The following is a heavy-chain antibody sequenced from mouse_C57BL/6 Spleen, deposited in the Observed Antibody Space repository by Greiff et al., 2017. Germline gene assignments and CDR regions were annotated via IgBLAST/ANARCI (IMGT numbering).Heavy chain of an antibody. V-gene: IGHV3-6*01. J-gene: IGHJ3*01. CDR2: ISYDGSN. D-gene: IGHD2-4*01. Sequence: ESGPGLVKPSQSLSLTCSVTGYSITSGYYWNWIRQFPGNKLEWMGYISYDGSNNYNPSLKNRISITRDTSKNQFFLKLNSVTTEATATYFCARDYDYDPWFAYWGQGTLVTVSA. CDR1: GYSITSGYY. CDR3: ARDYDYDPWFAY.